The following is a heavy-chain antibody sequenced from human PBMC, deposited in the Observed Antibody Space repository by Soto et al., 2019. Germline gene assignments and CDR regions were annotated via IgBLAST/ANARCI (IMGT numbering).Heavy chain of an antibody. D-gene: IGHD1-7*01. CDR1: GYTFTSYG. Sequence: GASVKVSCKVSGYTFTSYGISWVRQAPGQGLEWMGWISAHNGNTKYAQKFQGRVTMTTNTSMSTAYMEPSSLRSEDTAVYYCAIVNWNSPTHLYYYYYYMDVWGKGTTVTVSS. J-gene: IGHJ6*03. V-gene: IGHV1-18*01. CDR3: AIVNWNSPTHLYYYYYYMDV. CDR2: ISAHNGNT.